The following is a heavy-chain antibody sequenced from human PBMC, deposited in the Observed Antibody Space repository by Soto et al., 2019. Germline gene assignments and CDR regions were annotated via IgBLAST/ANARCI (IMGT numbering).Heavy chain of an antibody. CDR3: AKAWDDCSAANCYVIDY. Sequence: QVQLVQSGAEVKKAGASVKVSCKASGYTFTNYAMHWVRQAPGQRLEWIGWINTGKGNTKCSQKFQVKVTITRDTSASTAYMELSSLRAEYPSLYYCAKAWDDCSAANCYVIDYWGHCTLVTVSS. D-gene: IGHD2-2*01. V-gene: IGHV1-3*04. J-gene: IGHJ4*01. CDR2: INTGKGNT. CDR1: GYTFTNYA.